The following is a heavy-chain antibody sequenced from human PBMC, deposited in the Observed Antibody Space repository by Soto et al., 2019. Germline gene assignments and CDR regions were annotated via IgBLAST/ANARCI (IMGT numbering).Heavy chain of an antibody. Sequence: SETLSLTCTVSGGSISSYYCSWIRQPPGKGLEWIGYTYYSGSTNYNPSLKSRVTISVDTSKNQFSLKLSSVTAADTAVYYCARDRGRGYSGYDLDYYYGMDVWGQGTTVTVSS. V-gene: IGHV4-59*01. CDR2: TYYSGST. CDR1: GGSISSYY. CDR3: ARDRGRGYSGYDLDYYYGMDV. D-gene: IGHD5-12*01. J-gene: IGHJ6*02.